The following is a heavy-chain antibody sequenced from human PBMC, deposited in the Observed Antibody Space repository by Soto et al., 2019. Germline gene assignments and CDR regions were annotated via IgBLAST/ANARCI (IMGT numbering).Heavy chain of an antibody. CDR3: VKQGSSGYYLDT. V-gene: IGHV3-64D*06. CDR2: INTNGGST. Sequence: PEGSLRLSCSASGFTFSSYAMHWVRQAPGKGLEYVSGINTNGGSTHYADSVKGRFTISRDNSKNTLYLQMSSLRAEDTAVYYCVKQGSSGYYLDTWGQGTL. CDR1: GFTFSSYA. J-gene: IGHJ5*02. D-gene: IGHD3-22*01.